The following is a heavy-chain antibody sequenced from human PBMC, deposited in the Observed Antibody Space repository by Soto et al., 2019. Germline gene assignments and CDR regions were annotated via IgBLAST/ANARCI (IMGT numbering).Heavy chain of an antibody. Sequence: EVHLVESGGGLVQPGRSLKLSCVASGFTFDDYAMYWVRQAPGKGPEWVSGISWSGTNIAYADSVKGRFTISRDNAKNTLYLQMNSLRADDTALYYCAKGGSEALISAAGTGNGFDPWGQGSLVTVSS. V-gene: IGHV3-9*01. J-gene: IGHJ5*02. D-gene: IGHD6-13*01. CDR3: AKGGSEALISAAGTGNGFDP. CDR2: ISWSGTNI. CDR1: GFTFDDYA.